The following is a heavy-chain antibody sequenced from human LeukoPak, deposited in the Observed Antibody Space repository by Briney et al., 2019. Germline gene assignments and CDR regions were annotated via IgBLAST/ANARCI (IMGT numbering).Heavy chain of an antibody. CDR2: IGSDEKT. V-gene: IGHV3-23*01. CDR1: GFTFSGFA. Sequence: PGGSLRLSCAASGFTFSGFAMTWVRQAPGKGLEWVSSIGSDEKTHYSESVRGRFAISRDNSKSMLYLQMNTLRAEDTALYYCARDLHYYVAMDVRGQGTTVTVSS. D-gene: IGHD3-10*02. J-gene: IGHJ6*02. CDR3: ARDLHYYVAMDV.